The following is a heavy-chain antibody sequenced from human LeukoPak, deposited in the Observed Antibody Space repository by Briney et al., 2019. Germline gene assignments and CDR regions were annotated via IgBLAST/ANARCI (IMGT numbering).Heavy chain of an antibody. V-gene: IGHV4-59*01. CDR1: GASISSYY. J-gene: IGHJ5*02. D-gene: IGHD3-3*01. CDR3: ARVLRFLEWANWFDP. Sequence: SETLSLTCTVSGASISSYYWSWIRQPPGKGLEWLGYIYYSGSTNYNPSLKSRVTISVDTSKNQFSLKLSSVTAADTAVYYCARVLRFLEWANWFDPWGQGTLVTVSS. CDR2: IYYSGST.